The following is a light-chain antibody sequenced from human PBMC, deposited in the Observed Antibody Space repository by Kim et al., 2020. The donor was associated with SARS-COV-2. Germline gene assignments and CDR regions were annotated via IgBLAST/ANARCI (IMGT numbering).Light chain of an antibody. CDR2: AAS. Sequence: DIQMTQSPSSLSASVGDGVTITCRASQSIGNYVNWYQQKPGKAPHLLIYAASTLQFGVPRRFSGSGSGTDFILTISDLQPEDFATYYCQQSYKTPFWTFGQGTKVDIK. CDR3: QQSYKTPFWT. V-gene: IGKV1-39*01. CDR1: QSIGNY. J-gene: IGKJ1*01.